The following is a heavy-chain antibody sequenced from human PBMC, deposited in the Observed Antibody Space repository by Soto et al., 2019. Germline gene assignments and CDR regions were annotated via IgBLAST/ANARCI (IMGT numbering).Heavy chain of an antibody. Sequence: EVQLVESGGGLVQPGGSLRLSCATSGFNFSSYNMNWVRQAPGKGLEWVSYISSSSSTIYFADSVKGRFTISRDDAKNSLYLQMNSLRDEDTAVYYGARDKYRLLLGNFNYWGQGTLVTVSS. V-gene: IGHV3-48*02. D-gene: IGHD2-2*01. CDR1: GFNFSSYN. CDR2: ISSSSSTI. CDR3: ARDKYRLLLGNFNY. J-gene: IGHJ4*02.